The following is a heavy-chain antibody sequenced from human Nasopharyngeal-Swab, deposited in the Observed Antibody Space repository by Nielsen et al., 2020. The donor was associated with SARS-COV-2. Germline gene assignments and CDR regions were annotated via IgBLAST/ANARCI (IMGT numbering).Heavy chain of an antibody. CDR1: GYTFTGYY. CDR2: MNPNSGNT. Sequence: ASVKVSCKASGYTFTGYYMHWVRQAPGQGLEWMGRMNPNSGNTGYAQKFQGRVTMTRNTSIRTAYMELSSLRSEDTAVYYCARGGVGAVGGALDYWGQGTQVTVSS. V-gene: IGHV1-8*02. CDR3: ARGGVGAVGGALDY. D-gene: IGHD1-26*01. J-gene: IGHJ4*02.